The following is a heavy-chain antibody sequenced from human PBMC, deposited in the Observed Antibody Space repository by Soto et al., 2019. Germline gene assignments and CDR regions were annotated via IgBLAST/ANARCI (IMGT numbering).Heavy chain of an antibody. CDR2: IIPIFGTA. CDR3: ARGPAVAGLFDY. V-gene: IGHV1-69*06. J-gene: IGHJ4*02. CDR1: GGTFSSYA. Sequence: SVKVSCKASGGTFSSYAISWVRQAPGQGLEWMGGIIPIFGTANYAQKFQGRVTITADKSASTAYMELSSLRSEDTAVYYCARGPAVAGLFDYWGQGTLVTVSS. D-gene: IGHD6-19*01.